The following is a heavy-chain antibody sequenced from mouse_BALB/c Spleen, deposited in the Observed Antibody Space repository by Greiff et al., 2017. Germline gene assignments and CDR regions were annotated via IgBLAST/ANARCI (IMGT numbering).Heavy chain of an antibody. CDR2: IWTGGGT. D-gene: IGHD1-2*01. J-gene: IGHJ3*01. CDR3: VRDTAYYGYAFAY. Sequence: QVQLKQSGPGLVAPSQSLSITCTVSGFSLTSYDISWIRQPPGKGLEWLGVIWTGGGTNYNSAFMSRLSISKDNSKSQVFLKMNSLQTDDTAIYYCVRDTAYYGYAFAYWGQGTLVTVSA. CDR1: GFSLTSYD. V-gene: IGHV2-9-2*01.